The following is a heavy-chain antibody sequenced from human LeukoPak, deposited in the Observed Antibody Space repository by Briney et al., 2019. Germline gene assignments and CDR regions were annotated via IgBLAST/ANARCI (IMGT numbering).Heavy chain of an antibody. D-gene: IGHD3-9*01. CDR2: ISYDGSNK. Sequence: GGSERLSCAASGFTFSNYALHWIRQAPGKGLEWVAVISYDGSNKFYADSVRGRFTISRDNSKNTLFLQMNSLRPEDTAVYYCARGPDYDILADYFDYWGQGTLVTVSS. CDR1: GFTFSNYA. CDR3: ARGPDYDILADYFDY. J-gene: IGHJ4*02. V-gene: IGHV3-30*04.